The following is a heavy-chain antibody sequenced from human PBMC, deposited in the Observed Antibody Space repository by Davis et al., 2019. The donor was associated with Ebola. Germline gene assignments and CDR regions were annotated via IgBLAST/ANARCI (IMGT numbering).Heavy chain of an antibody. CDR1: GASISSGFFS. V-gene: IGHV4-61*09. CDR3: ARDRQDSRAYGF. J-gene: IGHJ4*02. CDR2: IYTNGRT. D-gene: IGHD3-22*01. Sequence: SETLSLTCNVSGASISSGFFSWTWVRQPAGKGLEWIGHIYTNGRTKYNPSLESRVTISLDTSQNQFSLSLNSVTAADTAIYFCARDRQDSRAYGFWGQGTLVTVSS.